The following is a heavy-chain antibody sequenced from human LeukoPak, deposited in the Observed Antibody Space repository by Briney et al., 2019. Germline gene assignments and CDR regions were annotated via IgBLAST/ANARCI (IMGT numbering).Heavy chain of an antibody. V-gene: IGHV3-30-3*01. J-gene: IGHJ4*02. CDR1: GFTFSSYA. CDR2: ISYDGSNK. D-gene: IGHD3-10*01. Sequence: PGRSLRLSCAASGFTFSSYAMHWVRQAPGKGLEWVAVISYDGSNKYYADSVKGRFTISRDNSKNTLYLQMNSLRAEDTAVYYCARDFITMVRGAFDYWGRGTLVTVSS. CDR3: ARDFITMVRGAFDY.